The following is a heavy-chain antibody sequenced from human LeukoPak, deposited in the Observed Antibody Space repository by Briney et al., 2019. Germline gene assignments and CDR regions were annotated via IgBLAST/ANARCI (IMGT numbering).Heavy chain of an antibody. CDR3: AKDREVWLRPRRRYYFHY. Sequence: ASVKVSCKASGGTFSSYAISWVRQAPGQGLEWMGGIIPIFGTANYAQKLQGRVTMTTDTSTSTAYMELRSLRSDDTAVYYCAKDREVWLRPRRRYYFHYWGQGTLVTGSS. J-gene: IGHJ4*02. CDR2: IIPIFGTA. CDR1: GGTFSSYA. V-gene: IGHV1-69*05. D-gene: IGHD5-12*01.